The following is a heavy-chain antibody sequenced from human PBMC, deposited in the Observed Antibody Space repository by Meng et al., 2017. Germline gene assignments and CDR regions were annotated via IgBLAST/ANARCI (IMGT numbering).Heavy chain of an antibody. D-gene: IGHD6-13*01. CDR2: ISGSGGST. J-gene: IGHJ4*02. CDR1: GFTFSSYA. Sequence: GESLKISCAASGFTFSSYAMSWDRQAPGKGLEWVSAISGSGGSTYYADSVKGRFTISRDNSKNTLYLQMNSLRAEDTAVYYCAKGAYSSSWYYFDYWGQGTLVTVSS. CDR3: AKGAYSSSWYYFDY. V-gene: IGHV3-23*01.